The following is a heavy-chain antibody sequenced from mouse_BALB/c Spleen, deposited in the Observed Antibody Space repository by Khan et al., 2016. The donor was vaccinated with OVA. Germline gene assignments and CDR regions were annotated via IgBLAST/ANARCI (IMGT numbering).Heavy chain of an antibody. CDR1: GFAFISYD. CDR3: ARTSYYGNPWFTY. V-gene: IGHV5-9*02. CDR2: ISSGGSYS. Sequence: DVMLVESGGGLVKPGGSLKLSCAASGFAFISYDMSWVRQTPEKRLEWVATISSGGSYSYYPDSVKGRFTISRDIDRKTLYLQMSSLRSEDTAFYYCARTSYYGNPWFTYWGQGTLVTVSA. J-gene: IGHJ3*01. D-gene: IGHD2-10*01.